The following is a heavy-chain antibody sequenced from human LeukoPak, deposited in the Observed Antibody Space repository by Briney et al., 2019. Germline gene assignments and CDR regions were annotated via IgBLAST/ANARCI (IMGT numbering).Heavy chain of an antibody. Sequence: SETLSLTCTLSGGSISSYYWSWIRQLAGRGMEWVGRIFTSGSTNDSPSLKSRVTMPVGTSKDQSSLKLSSVTAPGRAVYYCARESRSRSQWLVRTNWFDPWGQGTLVTVSS. V-gene: IGHV4-4*07. CDR1: GGSISSYY. CDR3: ARESRSRSQWLVRTNWFDP. J-gene: IGHJ5*02. CDR2: IFTSGST. D-gene: IGHD6-19*01.